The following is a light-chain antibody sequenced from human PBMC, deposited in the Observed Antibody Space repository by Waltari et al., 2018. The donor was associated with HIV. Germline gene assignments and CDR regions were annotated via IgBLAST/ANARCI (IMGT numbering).Light chain of an antibody. CDR2: DNV. Sequence: QSVLTQPPSVSAAPGQKVTISCSGYSSNIGRNFVSWYQQIPGTAPKLLIYDNVKRPSVIPDRFSGSKSGTSATLGITGLQTGDEADYYCGTWDSSLSAWVFGGGTKLTVL. CDR3: GTWDSSLSAWV. J-gene: IGLJ3*02. CDR1: SSNIGRNF. V-gene: IGLV1-51*01.